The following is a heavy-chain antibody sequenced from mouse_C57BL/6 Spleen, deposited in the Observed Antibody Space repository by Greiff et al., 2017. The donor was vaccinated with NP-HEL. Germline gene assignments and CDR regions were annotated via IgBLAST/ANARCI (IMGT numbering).Heavy chain of an antibody. Sequence: EVQVVESGGDLVKPGGSLKLSCAASGFTFSSYGMSWVRQTPDKRLEWVATISSGGSYTYYPDSVKGRFTISRDNAKNTLYLQMSSLKSEDTAMYYCARHDSNYSAWFAYWGQGTLVTVSA. J-gene: IGHJ3*01. CDR2: ISSGGSYT. CDR1: GFTFSSYG. D-gene: IGHD2-5*01. V-gene: IGHV5-6*01. CDR3: ARHDSNYSAWFAY.